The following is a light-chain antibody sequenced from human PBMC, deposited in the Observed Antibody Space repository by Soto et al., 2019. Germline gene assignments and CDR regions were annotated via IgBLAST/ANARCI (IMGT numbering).Light chain of an antibody. CDR3: SSHAGSDNPFV. Sequence: QSALTQPPSASGSPGQSVTISCTGTSSGVGGYSFVSWYQQHTGKAPKVLIYDVNKRPSGVPDRFSGSKSGNTASLTVSGLQAGDEADYYCSSHAGSDNPFVFGTGTKVTVL. J-gene: IGLJ1*01. CDR1: SSGVGGYSF. V-gene: IGLV2-8*01. CDR2: DVN.